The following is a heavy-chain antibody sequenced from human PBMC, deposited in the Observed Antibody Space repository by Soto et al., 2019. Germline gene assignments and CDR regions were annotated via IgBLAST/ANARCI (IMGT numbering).Heavy chain of an antibody. V-gene: IGHV4-59*01. CDR2: IYYSGST. CDR3: ARTPIAAAGEYYYGMDV. Sequence: PSETLSLTCTVSGGSISSYYWSWIRQPPGKGLEWIGYIYYSGSTNYNPSLKSRVTISVDTSKNQFSLKLSSVTAADTAVYYCARTPIAAAGEYYYGMDVWGQGTTATVSS. J-gene: IGHJ6*02. CDR1: GGSISSYY. D-gene: IGHD6-13*01.